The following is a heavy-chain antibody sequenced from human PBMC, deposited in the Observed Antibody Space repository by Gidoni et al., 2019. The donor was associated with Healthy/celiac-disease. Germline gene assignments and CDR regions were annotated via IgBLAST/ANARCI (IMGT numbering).Heavy chain of an antibody. J-gene: IGHJ4*02. Sequence: EVQLVESGGGLVQPGGSLRLSCAASGLTFRSYEMNWVRQAPGKGLEWVSYISSSGSTIYYADSVKGRFTISRDNAKNSLYLQMNSLRAEDTAVYYCARGSIAVAGLRRYFDYWGQGTLVTVSS. CDR1: GLTFRSYE. D-gene: IGHD6-19*01. CDR2: ISSSGSTI. CDR3: ARGSIAVAGLRRYFDY. V-gene: IGHV3-48*03.